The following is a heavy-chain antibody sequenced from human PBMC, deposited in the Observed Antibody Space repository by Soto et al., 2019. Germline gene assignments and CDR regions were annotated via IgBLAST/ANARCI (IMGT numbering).Heavy chain of an antibody. CDR2: ISGSGGST. J-gene: IGHJ4*02. CDR1: GFTFSSYG. CDR3: AKDPRYYTNGVCYTTPPAFDY. D-gene: IGHD2-8*01. Sequence: GGSMRLSCAASGFTFSSYGMSWVRQATGKGLEWVSAISGSGGSTYYADSVKGRFTISRDNSKNTLYLQMNSLRAEDTAVYYCAKDPRYYTNGVCYTTPPAFDYWGQGTLVTVSS. V-gene: IGHV3-23*01.